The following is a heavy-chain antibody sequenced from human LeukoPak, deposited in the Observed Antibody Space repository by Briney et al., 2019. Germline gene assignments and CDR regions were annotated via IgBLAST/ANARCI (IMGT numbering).Heavy chain of an antibody. D-gene: IGHD1/OR15-1a*01. CDR3: VRNTLGHYDAFDI. Sequence: SEALSLTCTVSGGSISSYYWSWIRQPPGKGLEWLGYIYYSGSINYNSSLKSRVTISVDTSRNQFSLKLSSMTAADTAVYYCVRNTLGHYDAFDIWGQGTMVTVSS. J-gene: IGHJ3*02. CDR2: IYYSGSI. CDR1: GGSISSYY. V-gene: IGHV4-59*01.